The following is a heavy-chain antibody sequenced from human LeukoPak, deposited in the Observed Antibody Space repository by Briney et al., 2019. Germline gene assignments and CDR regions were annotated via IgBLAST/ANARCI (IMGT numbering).Heavy chain of an antibody. V-gene: IGHV4-34*01. Sequence: GTLRLSCAASGFTFSSYGMSWVRQAPGKGLEWIGEINHSGSTNYNPSLKSRVTISVDTSKNQFSLKLSSVTAADTAVYYCARGGETYYDFWSGYSPAINWFDPWGQGTLVTVSS. CDR2: INHSGST. CDR3: ARGGETYYDFWSGYSPAINWFDP. J-gene: IGHJ5*02. D-gene: IGHD3-3*01. CDR1: GFTFSSYG.